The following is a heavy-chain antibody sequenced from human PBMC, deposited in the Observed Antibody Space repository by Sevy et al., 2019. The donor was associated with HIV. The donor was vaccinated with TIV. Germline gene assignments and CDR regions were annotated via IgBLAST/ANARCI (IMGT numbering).Heavy chain of an antibody. CDR1: GFTFDDYA. J-gene: IGHJ4*02. CDR2: ISWNSGSI. CDR3: AKDTSRYCSSASCYTPWDY. V-gene: IGHV3-9*01. Sequence: GGSLRLSCAASGFTFDDYAMHWVRQAPGKGLEWVSVISWNSGSIGYADSVKGRFTISGDKAKNSLYLQMNSLRAEDTALYYCAKDTSRYCSSASCYTPWDYWGQGTLVTVSS. D-gene: IGHD2-2*02.